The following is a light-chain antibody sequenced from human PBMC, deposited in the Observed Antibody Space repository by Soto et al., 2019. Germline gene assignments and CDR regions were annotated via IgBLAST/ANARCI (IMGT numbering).Light chain of an antibody. V-gene: IGKV3-20*01. CDR2: GAS. Sequence: EIVLTQSPATLSLSPGERATLSCRASQSVSSNSFSWYHQTPGQAPRLLIYGASSRATGTPKMFSGSSSGTDFPLTISILEAEDFAVYYCQHNDSSPYTFGQGTKLEIK. CDR1: QSVSSNS. J-gene: IGKJ2*01. CDR3: QHNDSSPYT.